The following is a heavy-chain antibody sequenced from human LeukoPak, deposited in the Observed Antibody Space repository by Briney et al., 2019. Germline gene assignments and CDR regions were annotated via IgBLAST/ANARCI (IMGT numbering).Heavy chain of an antibody. J-gene: IGHJ4*02. CDR1: GFTFSSYA. CDR3: AKDTSIGRYCTNGVCSPFDY. CDR2: ISDTGATT. D-gene: IGHD2-8*01. V-gene: IGHV3-23*01. Sequence: GGSLRLSCAGPGFTFSSYAMSWVRQAPGKGLEWVSAISDTGATTYDADSVKGRFTISRDNSRSTLYLQMNSLRAEDTALYYCAKDTSIGRYCTNGVCSPFDYWGQGTVVTVSS.